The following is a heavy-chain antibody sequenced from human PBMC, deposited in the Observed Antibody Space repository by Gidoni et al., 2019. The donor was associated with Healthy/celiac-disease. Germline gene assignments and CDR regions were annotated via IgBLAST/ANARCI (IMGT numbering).Heavy chain of an antibody. CDR1: GYSVTSYW. V-gene: IGHV5-10-1*01. Sequence: EVQLVQSGAAVKKPGESLSISCKGSGYSVTSYWISWVRHMPGEGLEWMGRIDPSDSYTNYSPSFQGHVTISADKSISTAYLQWSSLKASDTAMYYCARHVMLESGDAFDIWGQGTMVTVSS. CDR2: IDPSDSYT. CDR3: ARHVMLESGDAFDI. D-gene: IGHD1-26*01. J-gene: IGHJ3*02.